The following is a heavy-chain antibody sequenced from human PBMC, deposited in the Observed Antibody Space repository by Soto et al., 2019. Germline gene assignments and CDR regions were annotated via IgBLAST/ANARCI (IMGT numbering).Heavy chain of an antibody. CDR2: INAGNGNT. D-gene: IGHD2-2*01. Sequence: ASVKVSCKASGYTFTSYAMHWVRQAPGQRLEWMGWINAGNGNTKYSQKFQGRVTITRDTSASTAYMELSSLRSEDTAVYYCARRTVVVPAAYYMDVWGKGTTVTVSS. J-gene: IGHJ6*03. CDR3: ARRTVVVPAAYYMDV. CDR1: GYTFTSYA. V-gene: IGHV1-3*01.